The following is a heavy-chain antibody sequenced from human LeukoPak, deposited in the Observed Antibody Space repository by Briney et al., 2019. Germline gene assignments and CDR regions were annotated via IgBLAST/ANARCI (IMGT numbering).Heavy chain of an antibody. J-gene: IGHJ6*03. CDR1: GFTFSSYW. V-gene: IGHV3-7*01. CDR3: ARAGHPGYYYYYYMDV. Sequence: GGSLRLSCAASGFTFSSYWMSWVRQAPGKGLEWVANIKQDGSEKYYVDSVKGRFTISRDNAKNSLYLQMNSLRAEDTAVYYCARAGHPGYYYYYYMDVWGKGTTVTVSS. CDR2: IKQDGSEK.